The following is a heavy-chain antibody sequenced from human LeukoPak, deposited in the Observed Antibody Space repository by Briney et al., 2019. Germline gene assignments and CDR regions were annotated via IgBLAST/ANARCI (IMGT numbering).Heavy chain of an antibody. CDR1: GFTFSDYG. CDR3: AKGYGGSWLGYFDY. CDR2: ISHDGSIK. J-gene: IGHJ4*02. Sequence: PGGSLRLSCAASGFTFSDYGIHWVRQAPGKGLEWVAVISHDGSIKNYADAVKGRFTISRDNSKNTLSLQMNSLRPEDTAVYYCAKGYGGSWLGYFDYWGQGTLVTVSS. V-gene: IGHV3-30*18. D-gene: IGHD1-26*01.